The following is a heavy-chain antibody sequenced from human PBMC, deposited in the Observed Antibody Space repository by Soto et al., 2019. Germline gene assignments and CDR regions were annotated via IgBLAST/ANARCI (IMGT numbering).Heavy chain of an antibody. CDR3: TTALPYYYDSSGYGGAFDI. CDR1: GFTFSNAW. D-gene: IGHD3-22*01. J-gene: IGHJ3*02. V-gene: IGHV3-15*07. Sequence: PGGSLRLSCAASGFTFSNAWMNWVRQAPGKGLEWVGRIKSKTDGGTTDYAAPVKGRFTISRDDSKNTLYLQMNSLKTEDTAVYYCTTALPYYYDSSGYGGAFDIWGQGTMVTV. CDR2: IKSKTDGGTT.